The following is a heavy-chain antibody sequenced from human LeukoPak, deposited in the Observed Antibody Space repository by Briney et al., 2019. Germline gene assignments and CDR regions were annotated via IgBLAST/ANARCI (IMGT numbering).Heavy chain of an antibody. J-gene: IGHJ5*02. CDR3: AQGDNWFDP. V-gene: IGHV4-30-2*01. CDR2: IYHSGST. D-gene: IGHD3-16*01. Sequence: PSETLSLTCAVSGGSISSSGYSWSWIRQPPGKGLEWIGYIYHSGSTYYNPSLKSRVTISVDRSKNQFSLKLSSVTAADTAVYYCAQGDNWFDPWGQGTLVTVSS. CDR1: GGSISSSGYS.